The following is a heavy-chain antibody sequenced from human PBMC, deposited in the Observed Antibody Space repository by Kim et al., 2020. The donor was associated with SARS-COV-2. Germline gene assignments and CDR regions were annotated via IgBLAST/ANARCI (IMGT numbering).Heavy chain of an antibody. J-gene: IGHJ4*02. V-gene: IGHV4-4*02. CDR2: IYHSGST. CDR1: GGSISSSNW. Sequence: SETLSLTCAVSGGSISSSNWWSWVRQPPGKGLEWIGEIYHSGSTNYNPSLKSRVTISVDKSKNQFSLKLSSVTAADTAVYYCARDLSCSGGSCQLNDYWGQGTLVTVSS. D-gene: IGHD2-15*01. CDR3: ARDLSCSGGSCQLNDY.